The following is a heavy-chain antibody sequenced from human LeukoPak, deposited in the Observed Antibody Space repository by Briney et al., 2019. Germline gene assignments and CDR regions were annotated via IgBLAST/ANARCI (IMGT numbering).Heavy chain of an antibody. CDR2: IWYDGSNK. D-gene: IGHD4-17*01. J-gene: IGHJ5*02. V-gene: IGHV3-33*01. CDR1: GIPFSSFG. CDR3: ARDGTVTAGPFDP. Sequence: PGRSLRLSCAAPGIPFSSFGMHWLRQAPGKGLEWVAFIWYDGSNKYYTDSVKGRFTISRDNSKNILYLQMNSLTAEDTAVYYCARDGTVTAGPFDPWGGGTLVTVSS.